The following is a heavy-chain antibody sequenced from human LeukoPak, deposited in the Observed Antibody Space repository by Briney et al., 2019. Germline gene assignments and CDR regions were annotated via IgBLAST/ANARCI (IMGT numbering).Heavy chain of an antibody. CDR2: IYSGGST. CDR3: ARGRLDFWSGHSHDAFDI. Sequence: PGGSLRLSCAASGFTFSSYEMNWVRQAPGKGLEWVSVIYSGGSTYYADSVKGRFTISRDNSKNTLYLQMNSLRAEDTAVYYCARGRLDFWSGHSHDAFDIWGQGTMLTVSS. V-gene: IGHV3-66*02. D-gene: IGHD3-3*01. J-gene: IGHJ3*02. CDR1: GFTFSSYE.